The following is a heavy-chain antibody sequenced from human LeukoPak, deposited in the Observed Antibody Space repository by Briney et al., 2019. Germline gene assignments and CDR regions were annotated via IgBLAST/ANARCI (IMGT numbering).Heavy chain of an antibody. J-gene: IGHJ4*02. V-gene: IGHV1-58*02. D-gene: IGHD3-3*01. CDR2: IVVGSGNT. CDR1: GFTFTSSA. CDR3: AADTYYDFWSGPPALLH. Sequence: SVKVSCKASGFTFTSSAMQWVRQARGQRLEWIGWIVVGSGNTNYAQKFQERVTITRDMSTSTAYMELSSLRSEDTAVYYCAADTYYDFWSGPPALLHRGQGTLVTVSS.